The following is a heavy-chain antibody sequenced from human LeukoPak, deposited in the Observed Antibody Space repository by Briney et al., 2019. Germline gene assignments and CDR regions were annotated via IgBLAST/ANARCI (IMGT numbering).Heavy chain of an antibody. D-gene: IGHD3-22*01. CDR3: ATVYYYDSPGLFDY. CDR2: IKSKRDGGTT. Sequence: PGGSLRLSCVVSGFTFSNGWMSWVRQTPGKGLEWVGRIKSKRDGGTTDYAAPVKGRFSISRDDSKSTLYLQMNSLRTEDTAVYYCATVYYYDSPGLFDYWGQGSLVTVSS. CDR1: GFTFSNGW. J-gene: IGHJ4*02. V-gene: IGHV3-15*01.